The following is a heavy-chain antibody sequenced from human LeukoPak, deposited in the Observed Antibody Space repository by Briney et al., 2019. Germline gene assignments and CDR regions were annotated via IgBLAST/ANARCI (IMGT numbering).Heavy chain of an antibody. V-gene: IGHV2-5*02. CDR3: ARMNRAFGFQH. CDR1: GFSLTTSGVG. Sequence: SGPTLVKPTQTLTLTCTFSGFSLTTSGVGVGWIRQPPGKALEWLALIYWDNNKLYSPSLKSRLTIAKDTSKNQVVLTMTNMDPVDTATYYCARMNRAFGFQHWGQGTLVTVSS. D-gene: IGHD1/OR15-1a*01. CDR2: IYWDNNK. J-gene: IGHJ1*01.